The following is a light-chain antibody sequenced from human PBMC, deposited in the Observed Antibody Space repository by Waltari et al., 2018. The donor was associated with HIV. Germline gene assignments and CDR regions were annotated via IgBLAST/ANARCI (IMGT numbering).Light chain of an antibody. CDR2: EVT. CDR3: CSYAGSSTLSYV. Sequence: QSALTQPASVSGSPGHSITISCTGTSSAVGSYNLVSCYQQHPDKAPKLMIYEVTKRPSGISNRFSGSKSGNTASLTISGLQAGDEADYYCCSYAGSSTLSYVFGTGTKVTVL. J-gene: IGLJ1*01. CDR1: SSAVGSYNL. V-gene: IGLV2-23*02.